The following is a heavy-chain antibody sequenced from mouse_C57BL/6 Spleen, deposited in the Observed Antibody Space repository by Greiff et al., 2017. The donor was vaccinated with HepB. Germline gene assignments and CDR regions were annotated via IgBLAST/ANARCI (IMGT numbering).Heavy chain of an antibody. CDR3: YSNYVDY. V-gene: IGHV1-59*01. CDR2: IDPSDSYT. J-gene: IGHJ2*01. D-gene: IGHD2-5*01. Sequence: VQLQQPGAELVRPGTSVKLSCKASGYTFTSYWMHWVKQRPGQGLEWIGVIDPSDSYTNYNQKFKGKATLTVDTSSSTAYMQLSSLTSEDSAVYYCYSNYVDYWGQGTTLTVSS. CDR1: GYTFTSYW.